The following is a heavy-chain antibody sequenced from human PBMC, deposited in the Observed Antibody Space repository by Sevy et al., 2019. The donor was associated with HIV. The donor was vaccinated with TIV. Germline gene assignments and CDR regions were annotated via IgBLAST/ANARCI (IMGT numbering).Heavy chain of an antibody. D-gene: IGHD3-22*01. CDR3: ARKYDSSGYFDY. CDR2: ISGSGGSGTKT. Sequence: GGSLRLSCAASGFTFSNYAMNWVRQAPGKGLEWVSGISGSGGSGTKTNYADSVKSRFTISRDDSKNSLFLQLNRLRAEDTAIYYCARKYDSSGYFDYWGQGTLVTVSS. V-gene: IGHV3-23*01. J-gene: IGHJ4*02. CDR1: GFTFSNYA.